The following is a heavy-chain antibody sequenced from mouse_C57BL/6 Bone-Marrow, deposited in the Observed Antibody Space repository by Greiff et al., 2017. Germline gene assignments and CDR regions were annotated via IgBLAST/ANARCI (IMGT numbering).Heavy chain of an antibody. CDR3: GGFRDC. J-gene: IGHJ2*01. Sequence: QVQLQQPGAELVRPGTSVKLSCKASGYTFTSYWMHWVKQRPGQGLEWIGVIDPSDSYTNYNQKFKGKATLTVDTSSSTAYMQLSSLTSEDSAVXYFGGFRDCWGEGNTLTVSS. V-gene: IGHV1-59*01. CDR2: IDPSDSYT. CDR1: GYTFTSYW.